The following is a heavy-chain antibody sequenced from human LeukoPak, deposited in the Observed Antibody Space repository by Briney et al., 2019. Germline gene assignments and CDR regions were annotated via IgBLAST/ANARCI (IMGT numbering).Heavy chain of an antibody. J-gene: IGHJ4*02. CDR1: GGSFSGYY. D-gene: IGHD1-26*01. Sequence: SETLSLTCAVYGGSFSGYYWSWIRQPPGKGLEWIGEINHSGSTNYNPSLKSRVTISVDTSKNQFSLKLSSVTAADTAAYYCARGEWELGYWGQGTLVTVSS. CDR3: ARGEWELGY. V-gene: IGHV4-34*01. CDR2: INHSGST.